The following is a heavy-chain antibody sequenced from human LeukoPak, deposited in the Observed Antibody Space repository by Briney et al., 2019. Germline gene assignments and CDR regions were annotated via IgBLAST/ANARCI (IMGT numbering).Heavy chain of an antibody. CDR3: ARVGSRPDY. Sequence: PSETLSLTCTVSGGSISSSSYYWGWIRQPPGKGLEWIGSIYYSGSTYYNPSLKSRVTISVDTSKNQFSLKLSSVTAADTAVYYCARVGSRPDYWGQGTLVTVSS. V-gene: IGHV4-39*07. CDR1: GGSISSSSYY. D-gene: IGHD5-12*01. J-gene: IGHJ4*02. CDR2: IYYSGST.